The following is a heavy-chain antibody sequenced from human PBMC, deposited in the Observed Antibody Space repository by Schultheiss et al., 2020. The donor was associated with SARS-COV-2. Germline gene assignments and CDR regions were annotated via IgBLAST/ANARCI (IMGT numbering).Heavy chain of an antibody. Sequence: SETLSLTCTVSGGSISSYYWSWIRQPPGKGLEWIGYIYHSGSTNYNPSLKSRVTISVDTSKNQFSLKLSSVTAADTAVYYCAREGTIFGVVRAYYGMDVWGQGTTVTVSS. CDR2: IYHSGST. D-gene: IGHD3-3*01. V-gene: IGHV4-59*12. CDR1: GGSISSYY. J-gene: IGHJ6*02. CDR3: AREGTIFGVVRAYYGMDV.